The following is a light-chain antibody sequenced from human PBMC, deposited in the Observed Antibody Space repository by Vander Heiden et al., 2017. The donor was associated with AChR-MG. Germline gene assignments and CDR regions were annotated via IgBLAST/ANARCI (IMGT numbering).Light chain of an antibody. CDR3: MIWHSSAVV. CDR1: PGINAGTYR. V-gene: IGLV5-45*02. CDR2: YKSDSDK. J-gene: IGLJ2*01. Sequence: QAVLTQPSSLSAPPGASASLTCTLRPGINAGTYRIYWYQQKPERPPQDHLRYKSDSDKKQGSGGPCRFSGSKEASAKAGILLIAGHQSEDEDDYCCMIWHSSAVVFGGGTKLTVL.